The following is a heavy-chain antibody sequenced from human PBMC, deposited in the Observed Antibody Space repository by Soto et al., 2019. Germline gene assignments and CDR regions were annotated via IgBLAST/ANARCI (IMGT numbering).Heavy chain of an antibody. Sequence: VKVSCKASGGAFSSYAISWVRQAPGQGLAWMGGIVPIFGKANYAQKFQGRVTITADESTSPAYMELSSLRSEDTAVYYCARTFGPTSFFDYWGQGTLVTVSS. V-gene: IGHV1-69*13. CDR2: IVPIFGKA. J-gene: IGHJ4*02. CDR3: ARTFGPTSFFDY. CDR1: GGAFSSYA. D-gene: IGHD3-16*01.